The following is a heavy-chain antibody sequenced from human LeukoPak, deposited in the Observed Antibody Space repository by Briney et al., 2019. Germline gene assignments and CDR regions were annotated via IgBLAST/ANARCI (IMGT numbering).Heavy chain of an antibody. CDR2: IIPIFGTA. J-gene: IGHJ4*02. CDR1: GGTFSSYA. V-gene: IGHV1-69*13. CDR3: AISGVGYCSGGSCSALSLAFDY. D-gene: IGHD2-15*01. Sequence: GASVKVSCKASGGTFSSYAISWVRQAPGQGLEWMGGIIPIFGTANYAQKFQGRVTITADESTSTAYMELSSLRSEDTAVYYCAISGVGYCSGGSCSALSLAFDYWGQGTLVTVSS.